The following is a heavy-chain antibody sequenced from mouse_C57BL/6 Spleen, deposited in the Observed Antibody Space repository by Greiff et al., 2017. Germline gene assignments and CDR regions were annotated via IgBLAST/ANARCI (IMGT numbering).Heavy chain of an antibody. D-gene: IGHD2-1*01. J-gene: IGHJ2*01. CDR1: GFNIKNTY. CDR2: IDPANGNT. V-gene: IGHV14-3*01. CDR3: ARSGFYGNYERDYFDY. Sequence: EVQLQQSVAELVRPGASVKLSCTASGFNIKNTYMHWVQQRPEQGLEWIGRIDPANGNTKYAPKFQGKATITAATSSNTAYLQLSSLTSAETAIYYCARSGFYGNYERDYFDYWGQGTTLTVSS.